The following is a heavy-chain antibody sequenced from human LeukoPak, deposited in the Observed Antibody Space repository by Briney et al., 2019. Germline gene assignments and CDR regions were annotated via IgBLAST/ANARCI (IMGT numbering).Heavy chain of an antibody. CDR3: AIESAFDI. Sequence: GASVNLSCKASGYTFTSYVNWVRQPTGQGLEWMGWMNPNSGNTGYAQKFQGRVTMTRNTSISTAYMELSSLRSEDTAVYYCAIESAFDIWGQGTMVTVSS. CDR1: GYTFTSYV. J-gene: IGHJ3*02. V-gene: IGHV1-8*01. CDR2: MNPNSGNT.